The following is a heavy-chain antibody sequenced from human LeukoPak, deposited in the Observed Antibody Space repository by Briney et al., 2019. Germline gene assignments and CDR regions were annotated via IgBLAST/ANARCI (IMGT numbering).Heavy chain of an antibody. CDR3: ARVSYYGSGSYVGDIFDY. Sequence: GGSLRLSCAASGFTFSSYWMSWVRQAPGKGLGWVANIKQDGSEKYYVDSVKGRFTISRDNAKNSLYLQMNSLRAEDTAVYYCARVSYYGSGSYVGDIFDYWGQGTLVTVSS. J-gene: IGHJ4*02. D-gene: IGHD3-10*01. CDR2: IKQDGSEK. V-gene: IGHV3-7*01. CDR1: GFTFSSYW.